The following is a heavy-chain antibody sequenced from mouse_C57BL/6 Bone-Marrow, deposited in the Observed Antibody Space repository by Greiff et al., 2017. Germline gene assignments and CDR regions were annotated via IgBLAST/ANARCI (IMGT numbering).Heavy chain of an antibody. D-gene: IGHD2-2*01. V-gene: IGHV1-72*01. CDR2: IDPNSGGT. J-gene: IGHJ3*01. CDR1: GYTFTSYW. CDR3: ARGGYGPPWFAY. Sequence: QVQLQQPGAELVKPGASVKLSCKASGYTFTSYWMHWVKQRPGRGLEWIGRIDPNSGGTTYNEKFKSKATLTVDKPSSTAYMQRSSLTSEDSAVYYCARGGYGPPWFAYWGQGTLVTVSA.